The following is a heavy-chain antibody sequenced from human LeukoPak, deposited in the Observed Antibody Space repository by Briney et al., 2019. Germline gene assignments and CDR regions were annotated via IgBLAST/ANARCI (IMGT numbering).Heavy chain of an antibody. CDR1: GGSISSYY. CDR2: IYYSGST. J-gene: IGHJ3*02. V-gene: IGHV4-59*01. Sequence: SETLSLTCTVSGGSISSYYWSWIRQPPGKGLEWIGYIYYSGSTNYNPSLKSRVTMSLDTSKNQFSLKLSSVTAADTAVYYCAREEVPHGFDIWGQGTMVTVSS. CDR3: AREEVPHGFDI.